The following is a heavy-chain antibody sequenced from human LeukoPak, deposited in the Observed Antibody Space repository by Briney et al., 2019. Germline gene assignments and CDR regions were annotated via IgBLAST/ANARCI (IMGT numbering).Heavy chain of an antibody. Sequence: PGGSLRLSCAASGFTFSSYSMNWVRQAPGKGLEWVSSISSSSSYIYYADSVKGRFTISRDNAKNSLYLQMNSLRAEDTAVYYCARDPGGYGNDASDIWGQGTMVTVSS. D-gene: IGHD5-12*01. V-gene: IGHV3-21*01. CDR3: ARDPGGYGNDASDI. CDR1: GFTFSSYS. CDR2: ISSSSSYI. J-gene: IGHJ3*02.